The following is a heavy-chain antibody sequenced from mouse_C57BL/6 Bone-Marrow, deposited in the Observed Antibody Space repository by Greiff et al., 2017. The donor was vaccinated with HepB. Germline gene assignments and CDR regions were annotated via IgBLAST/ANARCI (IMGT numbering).Heavy chain of an antibody. D-gene: IGHD4-1*01. J-gene: IGHJ2*01. CDR1: GFTFSSYA. CDR2: ISDGGSYT. CDR3: ARDLTGTRDY. Sequence: EVHLVESGGGLVKPGGSLKLSCAASGFTFSSYAMSWVRQTPEKRLEWVATISDGGSYTYYPDNVKGRFTISRDNAKNNLYLQMSHLKSEDTAMYYCARDLTGTRDYWGQGTTLTVSS. V-gene: IGHV5-4*01.